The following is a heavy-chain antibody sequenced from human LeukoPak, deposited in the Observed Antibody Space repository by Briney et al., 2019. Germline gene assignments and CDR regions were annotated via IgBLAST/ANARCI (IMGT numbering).Heavy chain of an antibody. CDR2: IYHSGST. V-gene: IGHV4-38-2*01. Sequence: PSETLSLTCAVSGYSISSGYYWGWIRQPPGKGLEWVGSIYHSGSTYYNPSLKSRVTISVDTSKNQSSLKLGSVTAADTAVYYCARQRTVRDWFDPWGQGTLVTVSS. D-gene: IGHD4-17*01. CDR1: GYSISSGYY. CDR3: ARQRTVRDWFDP. J-gene: IGHJ5*02.